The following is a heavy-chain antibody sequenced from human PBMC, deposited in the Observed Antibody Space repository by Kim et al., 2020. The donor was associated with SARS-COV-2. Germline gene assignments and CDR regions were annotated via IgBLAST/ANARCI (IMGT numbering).Heavy chain of an antibody. Sequence: GGSLRLSCAASGFTFNTHVMHWVRQAPGKGLEWVAVIWSDGSEKYYADSVEGRFTISRDNSKNTLYLEMNSLRPEDTALYFCAREAGSPDYWGQGTLVTVSS. J-gene: IGHJ4*02. CDR3: AREAGSPDY. CDR1: GFTFNTHV. CDR2: IWSDGSEK. V-gene: IGHV3-33*08.